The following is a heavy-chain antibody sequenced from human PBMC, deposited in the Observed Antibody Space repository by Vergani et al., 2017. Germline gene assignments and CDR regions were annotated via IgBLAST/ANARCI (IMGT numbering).Heavy chain of an antibody. D-gene: IGHD3-9*01. CDR3: TTPTKWELRYYFDY. CDR2: IHYSENT. V-gene: IGHV4-59*11. J-gene: IGHJ4*02. CDR1: FDSIRNLY. Sequence: QVQLQESGPGLVKSSETLSLTCSVSFDSIRNLYCNWIRQPPGKGLEWIGSIHYSENTNYNPSLKTRVTISVDTSKNQFSLTLTSVTAADTAVYYCTTPTKWELRYYFDYLGQGTLVTVSS.